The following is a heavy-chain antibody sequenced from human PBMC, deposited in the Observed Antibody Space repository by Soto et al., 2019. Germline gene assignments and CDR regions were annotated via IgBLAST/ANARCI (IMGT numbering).Heavy chain of an antibody. CDR3: ARDSGSYDSDV. D-gene: IGHD5-12*01. Sequence: GSLRLSCEASGFTFSRYNMNWVRQAPGKGLEWISYIGTSSSPIYYADSVEGRFTISRDNAKNSLYLQMNSLRAEDTAVYYCARDSGSYDSDVWGKGTTVTVSS. V-gene: IGHV3-48*01. J-gene: IGHJ6*04. CDR1: GFTFSRYN. CDR2: IGTSSSPI.